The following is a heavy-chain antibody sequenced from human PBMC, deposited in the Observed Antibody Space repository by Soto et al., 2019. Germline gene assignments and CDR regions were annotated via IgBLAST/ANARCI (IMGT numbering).Heavy chain of an antibody. CDR2: ISVDNGRT. V-gene: IGHV1-18*01. CDR1: GYTFRNHG. J-gene: IGHJ4*01. CDR3: AKDEGGIFDY. D-gene: IGHD3-16*01. Sequence: GASVKVSCKDSGYTFRNHGITWVRQAPGQGLEWIGWISVDNGRTKYSENFQGRVTMTADTATTTVYLELRSPTTDDTAVYYCAKDEGGIFDYWGQGTLVTSPQ.